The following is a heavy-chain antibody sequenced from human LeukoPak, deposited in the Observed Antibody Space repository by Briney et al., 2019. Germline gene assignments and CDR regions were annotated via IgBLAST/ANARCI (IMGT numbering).Heavy chain of an antibody. J-gene: IGHJ6*03. CDR2: INHSGST. D-gene: IGHD6-19*01. V-gene: IGHV4-34*01. Sequence: SETLSLTCAVYGGSFSGYYWSWIRQPPGKGLEWIGEINHSGSTNYNPSLKSRVTISVDTSKNQFSLKLSSVTAADTAVYYCARHPYSSGWWYYYYMDVWGKGTTVTISS. CDR3: ARHPYSSGWWYYYYMDV. CDR1: GGSFSGYY.